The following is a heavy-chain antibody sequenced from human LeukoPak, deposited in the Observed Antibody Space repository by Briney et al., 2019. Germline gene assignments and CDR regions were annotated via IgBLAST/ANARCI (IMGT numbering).Heavy chain of an antibody. CDR1: GGSVSSGSYY. Sequence: SETLSLTCTVSGGSVSSGSYYWSWIRQPPGKGLEWIGYIYYSGSTNYNPSLKSRVTISVDTSKNQFSLKLSSVTAADTAVYYCASELTYDSSGYYAFDIWGQGTMVTVSS. CDR3: ASELTYDSSGYYAFDI. V-gene: IGHV4-61*01. J-gene: IGHJ3*02. CDR2: IYYSGST. D-gene: IGHD3-22*01.